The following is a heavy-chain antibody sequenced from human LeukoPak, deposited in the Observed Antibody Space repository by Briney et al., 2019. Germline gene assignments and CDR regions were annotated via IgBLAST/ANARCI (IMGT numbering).Heavy chain of an antibody. Sequence: GGSLRLSCAASGFTFSTYSMNWVRQAPGKGLEWVSSIISTSTYIYYADSVKGRFTISRDNAKNSLYLQMNSLRAEDTAVYYCARDSYIWGNHPRALDYWGQGTLVTVSS. J-gene: IGHJ4*02. D-gene: IGHD3-16*01. CDR1: GFTFSTYS. V-gene: IGHV3-21*01. CDR3: ARDSYIWGNHPRALDY. CDR2: IISTSTYI.